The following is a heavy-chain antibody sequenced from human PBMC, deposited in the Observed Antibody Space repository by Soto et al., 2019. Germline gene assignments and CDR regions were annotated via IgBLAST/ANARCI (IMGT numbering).Heavy chain of an antibody. CDR3: ATPITMVRDDDYYYGMDV. J-gene: IGHJ6*02. V-gene: IGHV1-46*01. CDR1: GYTFTSYY. Sequence: ASVKVSCKASGYTFTSYYMHWVRQAPGQGLEWMGIINPSGGSTSYAQKFQGRVTMTRDTSINTAYMELSRLRSEDTAMYYCATPITMVRDDDYYYGMDVWGQGTTVTFSS. CDR2: INPSGGST. D-gene: IGHD3-10*01.